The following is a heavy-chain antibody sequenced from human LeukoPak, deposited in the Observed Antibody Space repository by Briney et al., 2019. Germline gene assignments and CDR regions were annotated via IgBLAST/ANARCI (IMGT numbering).Heavy chain of an antibody. CDR3: GKEVERHFDLRY. J-gene: IGHJ4*02. Sequence: GGSLRLSCATSGLTSGVYAMSWVRQAPGKGLEWVSAFSGGGDSFYADSVRGRFSISADRSRNILYLQMNSLRVEDTAVYYCGKEVERHFDLRYWGQGTPVTVSS. CDR2: FSGGGDS. CDR1: GLTSGVYA. V-gene: IGHV3-23*01. D-gene: IGHD2-15*01.